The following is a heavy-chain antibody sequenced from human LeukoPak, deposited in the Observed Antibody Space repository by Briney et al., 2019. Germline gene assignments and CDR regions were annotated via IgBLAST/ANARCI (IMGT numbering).Heavy chain of an antibody. D-gene: IGHD5-18*01. Sequence: ASVKVSCKASGGTFSSYAISWVRQAPGQGLEWMGWISAYNGNTNYAQKLQGRVTMTTDTSTSTAYMELRSLRSDDTAVYYCARDLRDTAMVTYFDYWGQGTLVTVSS. CDR3: ARDLRDTAMVTYFDY. CDR1: GGTFSSYA. V-gene: IGHV1-18*01. J-gene: IGHJ4*02. CDR2: ISAYNGNT.